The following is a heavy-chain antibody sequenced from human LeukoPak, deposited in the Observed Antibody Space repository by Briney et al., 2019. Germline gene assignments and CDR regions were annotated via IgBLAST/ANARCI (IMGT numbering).Heavy chain of an antibody. CDR2: ISGSGDNT. Sequence: GGSLRLSCVASGFTFSSYGMSWVRQTPGKGLEWVSGISGSGDNTYYAEFVQGRFTISRDNSKNTLILQMNSLRAEDTAVYYCVKVMSRSYDDWGQGTLVTVSS. CDR1: GFTFSSYG. V-gene: IGHV3-23*01. J-gene: IGHJ4*02. D-gene: IGHD3-10*01. CDR3: VKVMSRSYDD.